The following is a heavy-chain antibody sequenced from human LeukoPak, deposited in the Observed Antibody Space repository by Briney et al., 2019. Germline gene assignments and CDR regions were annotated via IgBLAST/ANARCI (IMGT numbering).Heavy chain of an antibody. D-gene: IGHD3-22*01. CDR2: IKSKTDGGTT. V-gene: IGHV3-15*01. CDR3: TTVPKLTYYYDSSGYYFEDY. J-gene: IGHJ4*02. Sequence: GGSLRLSCAASGFTFSNAWMSWVRQASGKGLEWVGRIKSKTDGGTTDYSAPVKGRFTISSDDSKNTLYMQMNSLKTEDTAVYYCTTVPKLTYYYDSSGYYFEDYWGQGTLVSVSS. CDR1: GFTFSNAW.